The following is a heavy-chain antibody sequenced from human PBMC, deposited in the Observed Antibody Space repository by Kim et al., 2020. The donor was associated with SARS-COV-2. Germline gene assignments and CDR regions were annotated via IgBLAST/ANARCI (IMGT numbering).Heavy chain of an antibody. V-gene: IGHV4-59*01. CDR1: GGSISSYY. D-gene: IGHD1-26*01. J-gene: IGHJ4*02. CDR2: IYYSGST. Sequence: SETLSLTCTVSGGSISSYYWSWIRQPPGKGLEWIGYIYYSGSTNYNPSLKSRVTISVDTSKNQFSLKLSSVTAADTAVYYCARDQWDSLRIRYFDYWGQGTLVTVSS. CDR3: ARDQWDSLRIRYFDY.